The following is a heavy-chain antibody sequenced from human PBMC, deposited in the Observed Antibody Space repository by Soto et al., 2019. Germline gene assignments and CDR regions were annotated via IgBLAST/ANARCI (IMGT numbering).Heavy chain of an antibody. CDR2: IYYSGST. CDR3: AGGGGNWNDFDY. J-gene: IGHJ4*02. V-gene: IGHV4-59*08. D-gene: IGHD1-20*01. Sequence: SETLSLTCTVSGGSISSYYWSWIRQPPGKGLEWIGYIYYSGSTNYNPSLKSRVTISVDTSKNQFSLKLSSVTAADTAVYYCAGGGGNWNDFDYWGQGTLVTVSS. CDR1: GGSISSYY.